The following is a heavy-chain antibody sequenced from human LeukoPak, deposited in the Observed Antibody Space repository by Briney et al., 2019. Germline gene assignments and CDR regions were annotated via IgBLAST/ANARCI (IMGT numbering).Heavy chain of an antibody. Sequence: GGSLRLSCAASGFTFSDYYMSWIRQAPGKGLEWVSYISSSGSTIYYADSVKGRFTISRENAKNSLYLQMNSLRAEDTAVYYCARAIVVVTATTYYFDYWGQGTLVTVSS. J-gene: IGHJ4*02. CDR2: ISSSGSTI. CDR1: GFTFSDYY. CDR3: ARAIVVVTATTYYFDY. V-gene: IGHV3-11*01. D-gene: IGHD2-21*02.